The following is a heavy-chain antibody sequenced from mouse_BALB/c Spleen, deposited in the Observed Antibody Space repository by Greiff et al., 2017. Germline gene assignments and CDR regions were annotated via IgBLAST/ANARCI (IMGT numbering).Heavy chain of an antibody. CDR3: ARDGSYFDY. V-gene: IGHV3-6*02. J-gene: IGHJ2*01. Sequence: ESGPGLVKPSQSLSLTCSVTGYSITSGYYWNWIRQFPGNKLEWMGYISYDGSNNYNPSLKNRISITRDTSKNQFFLKLNSVTTEDTATYYCARDGSYFDYWGQGTTLTVSS. CDR2: ISYDGSN. D-gene: IGHD4-1*01. CDR1: GYSITSGYY.